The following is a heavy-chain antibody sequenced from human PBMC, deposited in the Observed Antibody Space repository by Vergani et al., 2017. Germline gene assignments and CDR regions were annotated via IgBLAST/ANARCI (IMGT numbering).Heavy chain of an antibody. CDR3: ARVGGGDYDFWSGYYFNNWFDP. D-gene: IGHD3-3*01. V-gene: IGHV3-53*01. J-gene: IGHJ5*02. Sequence: EVQLVESGGGLIQPGGSLRLSCAASGFTVSSNYMSWVRQAPGKGLEWVSVIYSGGSTYYADSVKGRFTISRDNSKNTLYLQMNSLRAEDTAVYYCARVGGGDYDFWSGYYFNNWFDPWGQGTLVTVSS. CDR2: IYSGGST. CDR1: GFTVSSNY.